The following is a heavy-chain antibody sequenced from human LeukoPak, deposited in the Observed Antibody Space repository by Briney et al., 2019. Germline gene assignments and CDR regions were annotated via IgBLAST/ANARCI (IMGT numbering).Heavy chain of an antibody. J-gene: IGHJ4*02. CDR1: GGSVSRSSHF. CDR3: ANTLAVVGSSFDF. V-gene: IGHV4-39*01. D-gene: IGHD6-19*01. CDR2: TDFVGTT. Sequence: SETLSLTCNVSGGSVSRSSHFWAWIRQPPEKGLEWSGNTDFVGTTYYNPSFKSRVTISVDTSKNKFSLKMTSVTAADTALYYCANTLAVVGSSFDFWGQGILVTVSA.